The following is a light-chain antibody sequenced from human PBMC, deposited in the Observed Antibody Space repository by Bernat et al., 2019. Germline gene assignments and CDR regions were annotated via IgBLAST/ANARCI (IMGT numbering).Light chain of an antibody. CDR1: SRDIGGYRY. J-gene: IGLJ1*01. CDR2: EVS. V-gene: IGLV2-8*01. CDR3: SSYVGSYNYV. Sequence: QPPTASGSPGQSVTISCTGSSRDIGGYRYVSWFQQHPGKAPSLIIYEVSKRPSGVPDRFSASKSGSTASLTISGLRAEDEADYFCSSYVGSYNYVFGTGTKVVVL.